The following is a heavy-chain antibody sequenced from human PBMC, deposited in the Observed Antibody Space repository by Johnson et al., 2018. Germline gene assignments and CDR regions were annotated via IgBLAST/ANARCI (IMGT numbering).Heavy chain of an antibody. D-gene: IGHD3-22*01. CDR2: IIPIFGTA. V-gene: IGHV1-69*06. J-gene: IGHJ1*01. CDR3: AREPSYYDSSGYYPEYFQH. Sequence: QVQLVQSGAEVKKPGSSVKVSCKASGGTFSSYAINWVRQAPGQGLEWMGGIIPIFGTANYAQKFQGRVTITADKSTSTAYLELSSLSSEDTAVYYCAREPSYYDSSGYYPEYFQHWGQGTLVTVSS. CDR1: GGTFSSYA.